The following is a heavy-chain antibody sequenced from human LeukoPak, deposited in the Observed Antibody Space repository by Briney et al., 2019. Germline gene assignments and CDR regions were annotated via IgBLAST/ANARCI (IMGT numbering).Heavy chain of an antibody. Sequence: SETPSLTCTVSGGSISSSSYYWGWIRQPPGNGLEWIGSIYYSGSTYYNPSLKRRVTISVDTSKNQFSLKLSSVTAADTAVYYCARHRYCSSTSCYFFDYWGQGTLVTVSS. CDR2: IYYSGST. J-gene: IGHJ4*02. D-gene: IGHD2-2*01. V-gene: IGHV4-39*01. CDR1: GGSISSSSYY. CDR3: ARHRYCSSTSCYFFDY.